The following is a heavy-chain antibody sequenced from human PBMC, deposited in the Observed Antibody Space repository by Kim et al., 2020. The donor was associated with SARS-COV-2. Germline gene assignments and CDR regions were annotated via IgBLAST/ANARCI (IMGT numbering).Heavy chain of an antibody. CDR1: GFTFSNAW. CDR2: IKSKTDGGTT. V-gene: IGHV3-15*01. J-gene: IGHJ4*02. D-gene: IGHD2-2*01. CDR3: TTTPYQLQSQGGMDY. Sequence: GGSLRLSCAASGFTFSNAWMSWVRQAPGKGLEWVGRIKSKTDGGTTDYAAPVKGRFTISRDDSKNTLYLQMNSLKTEDTAVYYCTTTPYQLQSQGGMDYWGQGTLVTVSS.